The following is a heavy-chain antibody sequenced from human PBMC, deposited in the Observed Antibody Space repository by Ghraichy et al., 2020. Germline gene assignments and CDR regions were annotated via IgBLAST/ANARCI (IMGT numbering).Heavy chain of an antibody. D-gene: IGHD3-9*01. CDR1: GFIFSTFA. CDR2: ISGSGAGT. V-gene: IGHV3-23*01. CDR3: ATGYNSLTDYYIG. Sequence: GESLNISCAASGFIFSTFAMSWVRQAPGKGLEWVSVISGSGAGTYSADSVKGRFTVSRDNSKNTLYLQMNSLKAEDTAVYYCATGYNSLTDYYIGWGQGTLVTVSS. J-gene: IGHJ4*02.